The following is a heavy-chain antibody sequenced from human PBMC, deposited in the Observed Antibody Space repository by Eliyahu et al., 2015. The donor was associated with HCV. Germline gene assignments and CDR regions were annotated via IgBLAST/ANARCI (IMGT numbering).Heavy chain of an antibody. CDR2: INPNSGGT. Sequence: QVQLVQSGAEVKKPGASVKVSCKASGYTFTGYYMHWVRQAPGQGLEWMGWINPNSGGTNYAQKFQGRVTMPSDTSISTAYMELSRLTSDDTAVYYCARERSDFWSGRTFYYGMDVWGQGTTVTVSS. D-gene: IGHD3-3*01. J-gene: IGHJ6*02. CDR3: ARERSDFWSGRTFYYGMDV. V-gene: IGHV1-2*02. CDR1: GYTFTGYY.